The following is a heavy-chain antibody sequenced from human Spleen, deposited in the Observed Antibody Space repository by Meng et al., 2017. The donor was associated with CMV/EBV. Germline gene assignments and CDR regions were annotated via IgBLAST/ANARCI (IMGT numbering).Heavy chain of an antibody. CDR3: AKECYDFWSGYYTRGYFDL. CDR1: GFTFSDYG. J-gene: IGHJ2*01. V-gene: IGHV3-33*06. D-gene: IGHD3-3*01. Sequence: GGSLRLSCAASGFTFSDYGMHWVRQAPGKGLEWVAVIWYDGSNKYYADSVKGRFTISRDNSKNTLYLQMNSLRAEDTAVYYCAKECYDFWSGYYTRGYFDLWGRGTLVTVSS. CDR2: IWYDGSNK.